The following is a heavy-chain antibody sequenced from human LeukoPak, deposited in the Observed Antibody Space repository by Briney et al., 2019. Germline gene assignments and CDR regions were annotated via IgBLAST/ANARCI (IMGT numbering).Heavy chain of an antibody. V-gene: IGHV3-21*01. CDR3: ARALLGTYAIDY. Sequence: GGSLRLSCAASGFTFSSYSMIWVRQAPGKGLEWVSSISSSGYIYYADSVKGRFTISRDNAKNSLYLQMSSLRVEDTAVYYCARALLGTYAIDYWGQGTLVTVSS. CDR2: ISSSGYI. CDR1: GFTFSSYS. J-gene: IGHJ4*02. D-gene: IGHD2-8*01.